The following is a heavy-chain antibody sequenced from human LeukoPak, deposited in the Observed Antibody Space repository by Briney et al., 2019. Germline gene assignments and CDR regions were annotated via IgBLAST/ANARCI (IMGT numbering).Heavy chain of an antibody. V-gene: IGHV3-30-3*01. Sequence: GGSLRLSCAASGFTFSSYAMHWVRQAPGKGLEWVAVISYDGSNKYYADSVKGRFTISRDNSKNTLYLQMNSLRAEDTAVYYCARDRIGSGWSYFDYWGQGTLVTVSS. CDR1: GFTFSSYA. J-gene: IGHJ4*02. D-gene: IGHD6-19*01. CDR3: ARDRIGSGWSYFDY. CDR2: ISYDGSNK.